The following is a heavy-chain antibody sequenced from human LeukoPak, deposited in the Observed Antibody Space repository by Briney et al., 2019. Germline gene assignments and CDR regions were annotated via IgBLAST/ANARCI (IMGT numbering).Heavy chain of an antibody. V-gene: IGHV3-33*01. CDR2: IWYDGSNK. CDR3: ATSGSYYRFEY. D-gene: IGHD1-26*01. J-gene: IGHJ4*02. CDR1: GFTFSSYG. Sequence: PGGSLRLSWAASGFTFSSYGMHLVRQAPGKGLEWVAVIWYDGSNKYYADSVKGRFTISRDNSKNTLYLQMNSLRAEDTAVYYCATSGSYYRFEYWGQGTLVTVSS.